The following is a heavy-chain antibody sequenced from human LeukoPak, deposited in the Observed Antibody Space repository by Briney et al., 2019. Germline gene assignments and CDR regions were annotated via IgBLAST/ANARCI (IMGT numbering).Heavy chain of an antibody. V-gene: IGHV3-21*01. CDR3: ARDHYAFWSGIGGYYYYYMDV. D-gene: IGHD3-3*01. Sequence: AGGSLRLSCAASGFTFSSYSMNLVRQAPGKGLEWVSSISSSSSYIYYADSVKGRFTISRDNAKNSLYLQMNSLRAEDTAVYYCARDHYAFWSGIGGYYYYYMDVWGKGTTVTVSS. J-gene: IGHJ6*03. CDR2: ISSSSSYI. CDR1: GFTFSSYS.